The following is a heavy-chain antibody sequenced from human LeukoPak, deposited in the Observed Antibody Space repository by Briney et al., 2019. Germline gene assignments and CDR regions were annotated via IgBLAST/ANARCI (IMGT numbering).Heavy chain of an antibody. V-gene: IGHV3-21*01. J-gene: IGHJ3*02. CDR3: ARVAGTTRKNAFDI. CDR1: GFTFSSYS. CDR2: ISSSSSYI. Sequence: GGSLGLSCAAPGFTFSSYSMNWVRQAPGKGLEWVSSISSSSSYIYYADSVKGRFTISRDNAKNSLYLQMNSLRAEDTAVYYCARVAGTTRKNAFDIWGQGTMVTVSS. D-gene: IGHD1-7*01.